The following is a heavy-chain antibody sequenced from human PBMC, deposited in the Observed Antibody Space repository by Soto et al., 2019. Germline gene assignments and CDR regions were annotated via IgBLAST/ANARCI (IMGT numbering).Heavy chain of an antibody. J-gene: IGHJ5*02. D-gene: IGHD3-16*02. V-gene: IGHV4-31*03. Sequence: SETLSLTCTVSGGSISSGGYYWSWIRQHPGKGLEWIGYIYYSGSTYYNPSLKSRVTISVDTSKNQFSPKLSSVTAADTAVYYCARGFAITFGGVIADWFDPWGQGTLVTVSS. CDR2: IYYSGST. CDR3: ARGFAITFGGVIADWFDP. CDR1: GGSISSGGYY.